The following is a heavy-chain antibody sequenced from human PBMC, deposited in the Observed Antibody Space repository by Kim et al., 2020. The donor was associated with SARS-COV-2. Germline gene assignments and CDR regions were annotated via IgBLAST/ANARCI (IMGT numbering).Heavy chain of an antibody. J-gene: IGHJ4*02. Sequence: GGSLRLSCAASGFSFRTYWMSWVRQAPGKGLEWVANIKQDGSEKYYVDSVRGRFTISRDNAKNSLYLRMNNLRAGDTAVYYCARDYSGYLQRFDFWGQGTLVSVSS. D-gene: IGHD5-12*01. V-gene: IGHV3-7*05. CDR2: IKQDGSEK. CDR3: ARDYSGYLQRFDF. CDR1: GFSFRTYW.